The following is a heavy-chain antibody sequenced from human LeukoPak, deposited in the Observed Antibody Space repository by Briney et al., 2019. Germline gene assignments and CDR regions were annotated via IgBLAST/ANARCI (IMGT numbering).Heavy chain of an antibody. CDR1: GFTFSDSY. CDR3: ARVSGYSGTWYVDY. D-gene: IGHD6-13*01. CDR2: ITSGSSYT. Sequence: SGGSLRLSCAASGFTFSDSYMSWIRQAPGKGLEWVSTITSGSSYTNYGDSVKGRFTISRDNAKDSLYLQMNSLRGDDTAVYYCARVSGYSGTWYVDYWGQGTLVTVYS. V-gene: IGHV3-11*06. J-gene: IGHJ4*02.